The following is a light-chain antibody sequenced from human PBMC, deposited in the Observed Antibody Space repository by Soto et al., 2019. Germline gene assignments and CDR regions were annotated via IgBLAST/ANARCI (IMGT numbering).Light chain of an antibody. Sequence: EIVMTQSPATLSVSPGVRATLSCRASQSVSNTLAWYQQKPGQAPRLLIYDASTRATGIPARFSGSGSGMESSLTISSLQSEDFAVYYCQQYNNWPLCSFGQGTRLEIK. CDR3: QQYNNWPLCS. CDR1: QSVSNT. J-gene: IGKJ2*04. CDR2: DAS. V-gene: IGKV3-15*01.